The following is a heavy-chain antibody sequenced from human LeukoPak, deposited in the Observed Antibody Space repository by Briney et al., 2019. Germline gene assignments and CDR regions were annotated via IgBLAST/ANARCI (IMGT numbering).Heavy chain of an antibody. CDR3: ARGLYDYVWGSYRYTFVFDY. CDR1: GGPFSGYY. D-gene: IGHD3-16*02. CDR2: INHSGST. J-gene: IGHJ4*02. V-gene: IGHV4-34*01. Sequence: PSETLSLTCAVYGGPFSGYYWSWIRQPPGKGLEWIGEINHSGSTNYNPSLKSRVTISVDTSKNQFSLKLSSVTAADTAVYYCARGLYDYVWGSYRYTFVFDYWGQGTLVTVSS.